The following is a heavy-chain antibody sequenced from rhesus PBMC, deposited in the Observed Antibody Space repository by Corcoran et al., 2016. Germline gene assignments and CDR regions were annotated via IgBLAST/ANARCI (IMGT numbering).Heavy chain of an antibody. CDR2: IYGSSGST. CDR3: AIPVLWSGYYHVDV. J-gene: IGHJ5-2*02. CDR1: GGSFSSYW. V-gene: IGHV4-160*01. Sequence: QVQLQESGPGLVKPSETLSLTCAVSGGSFSSYWWGWFRQPPGKGLEWIGSIYGSSGSTEYNPSLKSRAPISKDTTKNQFSLKLSSVTAADTAVYYCAIPVLWSGYYHVDVWGRGVLVTVSS. D-gene: IGHD3-3*01.